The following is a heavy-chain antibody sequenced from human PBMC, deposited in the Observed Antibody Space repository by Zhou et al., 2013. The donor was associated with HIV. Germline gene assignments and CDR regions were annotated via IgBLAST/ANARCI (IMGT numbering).Heavy chain of an antibody. CDR3: AARYPGSGSYNYYYYAMDV. J-gene: IGHJ6*02. CDR2: IVVGNGNI. Sequence: QMQLVQSGPEVKKPGTSLKVSCKASGLTLISSVIQWVRQARGQRPEWIGWIVVGNGNINYAQKFRERVTITRDMSANIVYLELSSLRSEDTAVYYCAARYPGSGSYNYYYYAMDVWGQGTPSPSL. D-gene: IGHD3-10*01. CDR1: GLTLISSV. V-gene: IGHV1-58*02.